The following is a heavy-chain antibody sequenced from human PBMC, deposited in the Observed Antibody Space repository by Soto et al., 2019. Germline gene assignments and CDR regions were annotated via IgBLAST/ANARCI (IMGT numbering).Heavy chain of an antibody. V-gene: IGHV2-26*01. CDR1: GFSLTTGKMG. CDR2: IFSDNER. Sequence: SGPTLVNPTETLTLTCTVSGFSLTTGKMGVSWIRRPPGKALEWLAHIFSDNERSYSTSLQGRLTISKDTSGSQVVLSMTNVDPVDTATYYCARMKVDSYQFYYAMDVWGQGTTVTVSS. CDR3: ARMKVDSYQFYYAMDV. J-gene: IGHJ6*02. D-gene: IGHD3-9*01.